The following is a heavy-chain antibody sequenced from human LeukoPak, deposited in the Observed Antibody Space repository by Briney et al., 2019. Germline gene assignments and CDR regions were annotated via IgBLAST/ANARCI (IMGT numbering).Heavy chain of an antibody. CDR1: GGSISSGDYY. CDR2: IHESGST. Sequence: PSETLSLTCTVSGGSISSGDYYWSCIRQHPGQGLESIGYIHESGSTYYNPSLKSRVTISVDTSKNQFSLKLNSVTAADTAVYYCAIVIVLLTSYFDYWGQGTLVIVSS. CDR3: AIVIVLLTSYFDY. D-gene: IGHD3-16*02. J-gene: IGHJ4*02. V-gene: IGHV4-31*03.